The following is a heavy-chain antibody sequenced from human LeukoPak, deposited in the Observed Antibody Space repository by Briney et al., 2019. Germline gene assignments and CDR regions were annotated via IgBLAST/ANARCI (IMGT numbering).Heavy chain of an antibody. CDR1: GGSISSGGYY. V-gene: IGHV4-31*03. D-gene: IGHD2-15*01. J-gene: IGHJ4*02. CDR3: ARGTQMGYCSGGSCYSNYFDY. Sequence: PSQTLSLTCTVSGGSISSGGYYWSWIRQHPGKGLEWIGYIYYSGSTYYNPSLKSRVTISVDTSKNQFSLKLSSVTAADTAVYYCARGTQMGYCSGGSCYSNYFDYWGQGTLVTVSS. CDR2: IYYSGST.